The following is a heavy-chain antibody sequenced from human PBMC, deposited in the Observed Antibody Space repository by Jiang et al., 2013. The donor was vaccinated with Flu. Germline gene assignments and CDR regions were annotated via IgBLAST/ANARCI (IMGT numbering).Heavy chain of an antibody. CDR3: ARDREYNYGYFSY. J-gene: IGHJ4*02. CDR1: GDSISSGSYY. D-gene: IGHD5-18*01. V-gene: IGHV4-61*02. Sequence: GSGLVKPSQTLSLTCTVSGDSISSGSYYWSWIRQSAGKGLEWIGRVHTSGNTNYNPSLKSRVTISVDTSKNQFSLKLNSVTAADTAVFYCARDREYNYGYFSYWGQGTLVTVPS. CDR2: VHTSGNT.